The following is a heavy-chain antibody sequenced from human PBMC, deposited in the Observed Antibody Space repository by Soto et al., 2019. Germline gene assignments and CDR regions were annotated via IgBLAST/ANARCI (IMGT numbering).Heavy chain of an antibody. D-gene: IGHD3-3*01. V-gene: IGHV3-7*03. CDR2: IKQDGSEK. CDR3: ARVARDNDCWSGLYYYSYGMDV. J-gene: IGHJ6*01. CDR1: GFTFSSYW. Sequence: EVQLVESGGGLVEPGGSLRLSCAASGFTFSSYWMSWVRQAPGKGLEWVANIKQDGSEKYYVDSVKGRLTISRDNANNTLYLQINSLRADDTAVYYCARVARDNDCWSGLYYYSYGMDV.